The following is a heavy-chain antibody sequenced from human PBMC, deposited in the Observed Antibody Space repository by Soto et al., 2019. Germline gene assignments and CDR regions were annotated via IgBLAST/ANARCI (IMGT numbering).Heavy chain of an antibody. CDR3: ARLTLTFGGVIGFSVEYYFDY. D-gene: IGHD3-16*02. J-gene: IGHJ4*02. CDR1: GGSISSGDYY. CDR2: IYYSGST. V-gene: IGHV4-30-4*01. Sequence: SETLSLTCTVSGGSISSGDYYWSWIRQPPGKGLEWIGYIYYSGSTYYNPSLKSRVTISVDTSKNQFSLKLSSVTAADTAVYYCARLTLTFGGVIGFSVEYYFDYWGQGTLVTVSS.